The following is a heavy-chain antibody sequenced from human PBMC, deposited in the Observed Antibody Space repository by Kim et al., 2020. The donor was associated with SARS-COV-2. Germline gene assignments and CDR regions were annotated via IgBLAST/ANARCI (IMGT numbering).Heavy chain of an antibody. V-gene: IGHV4-39*01. CDR3: AREQWLADYFDY. D-gene: IGHD6-19*01. Sequence: YYNPSLKSRVTISVDTSKNQFSLKLSSVTAADTAVYYCAREQWLADYFDYWGQGTLVTVSS. J-gene: IGHJ4*02.